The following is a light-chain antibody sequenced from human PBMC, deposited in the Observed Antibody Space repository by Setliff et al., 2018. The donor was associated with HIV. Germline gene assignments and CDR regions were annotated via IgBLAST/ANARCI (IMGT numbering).Light chain of an antibody. V-gene: IGLV2-23*02. CDR2: DVT. J-gene: IGLJ1*01. Sequence: QSVLTQPASVSGSPGQSITISCTGTNSDVGGYNYVSWYQQYPGKAPKFIIYDVTKRPSGVSDRFSGSKSDNTASLTISGLQAEDEADYFCCSYVTGSTYVFGTGTKVTVL. CDR3: CSYVTGSTYV. CDR1: NSDVGGYNY.